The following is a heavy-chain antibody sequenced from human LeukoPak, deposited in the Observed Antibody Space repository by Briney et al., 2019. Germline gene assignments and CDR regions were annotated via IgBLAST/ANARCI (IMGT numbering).Heavy chain of an antibody. D-gene: IGHD5-12*01. V-gene: IGHV4-59*08. CDR2: IYYSGST. CDR3: ARHSGSGGYASAFDI. Sequence: PSETLSLTCTVSGGSISSYYWNWIRQPPGKGLEWIGYIYYSGSTNYNPSLKSRVTISVDTSKNQFSLKLSSVTAADTAVYYCARHSGSGGYASAFDIWGQGTMVTVSS. CDR1: GGSISSYY. J-gene: IGHJ3*02.